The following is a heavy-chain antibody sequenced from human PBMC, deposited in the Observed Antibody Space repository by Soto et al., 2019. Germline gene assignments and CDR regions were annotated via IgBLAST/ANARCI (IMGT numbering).Heavy chain of an antibody. CDR1: GCSISSSSYY. D-gene: IGHD3-10*01. J-gene: IGHJ5*02. Sequence: QLQLQESGPGLVKPSETLSLTCTVSGCSISSSSYYWGWIRQPPGKGLEWIGSVYYSGSTYYNPSLKSRVTISVDTSKNQFSRKLSSVTAADTALYYCARGNSMVRGGFDPWGQGTLVTVSS. CDR3: ARGNSMVRGGFDP. V-gene: IGHV4-39*01. CDR2: VYYSGST.